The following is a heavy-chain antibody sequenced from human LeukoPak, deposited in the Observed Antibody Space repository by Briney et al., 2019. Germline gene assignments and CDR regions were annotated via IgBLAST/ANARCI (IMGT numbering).Heavy chain of an antibody. Sequence: HSETLSLTCAVYGGSFSGYYWSWIRQPPGKGLEWIGEINHSGSTNYNPSLKSRVTISVDTSKNQFSLKLSSVTAADTAVYYCARATRRMVRGVIITPYDYWGQGTLVTVSS. CDR2: INHSGST. V-gene: IGHV4-34*01. CDR3: ARATRRMVRGVIITPYDY. CDR1: GGSFSGYY. D-gene: IGHD3-10*01. J-gene: IGHJ4*02.